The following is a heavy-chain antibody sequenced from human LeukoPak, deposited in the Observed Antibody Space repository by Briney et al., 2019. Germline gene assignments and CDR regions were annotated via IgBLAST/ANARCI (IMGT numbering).Heavy chain of an antibody. Sequence: GGSLRLSCAASGFTFSSYEMNWVRQAPGKGLDWVSYISSSGSTIYYADSVKGRFTISRDNAKNSLYLQMNSLRAEDTAVYYCARDYYDSSGYYYWGQGTLVTVSS. CDR2: ISSSGSTI. V-gene: IGHV3-48*03. J-gene: IGHJ4*02. D-gene: IGHD3-22*01. CDR1: GFTFSSYE. CDR3: ARDYYDSSGYYY.